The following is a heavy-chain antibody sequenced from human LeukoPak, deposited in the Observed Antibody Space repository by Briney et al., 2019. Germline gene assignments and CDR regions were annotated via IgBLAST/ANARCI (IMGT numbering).Heavy chain of an antibody. CDR3: AKGLKY. CDR1: GFTLSSYT. CDR2: ITGSGGST. D-gene: IGHD2/OR15-2a*01. V-gene: IGHV3-23*01. J-gene: IGHJ4*02. Sequence: GGSLRLSCAASGFTLSSYTYTMSWVGQAPGKGLEWVTGITGSGGSTYYAVSVKGRFTISRDNSKNTLYLHMNSLTVEDTAIYYCAKGLKYGGQGTLVTVSS.